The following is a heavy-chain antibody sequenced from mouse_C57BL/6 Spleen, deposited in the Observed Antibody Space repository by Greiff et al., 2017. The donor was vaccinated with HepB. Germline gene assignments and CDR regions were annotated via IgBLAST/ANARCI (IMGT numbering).Heavy chain of an antibody. D-gene: IGHD3-3*01. CDR3: TRGAGGC. V-gene: IGHV1-15*01. Sequence: QVHVKQSGAELVRPGASVTLSCKASGYTFTDYEMHWVKQTPVHGLEWIGAIDPETGGTAYNQKFKGKAILTADKSSSTAYMELRSLTSEDSAVYYCTRGAGGCWGQGTTLTVSS. J-gene: IGHJ2*01. CDR1: GYTFTDYE. CDR2: IDPETGGT.